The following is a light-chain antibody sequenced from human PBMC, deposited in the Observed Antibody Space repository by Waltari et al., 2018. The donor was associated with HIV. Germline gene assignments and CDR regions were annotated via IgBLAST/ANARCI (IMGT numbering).Light chain of an antibody. CDR3: QQYNNWPPLT. CDR2: GAS. CDR1: QSVSSD. V-gene: IGKV3-15*01. Sequence: ETVMTQSPATLSVSPGERATLSCRASQSVSSDLAWYQQKPGQAPRLLIYGASTRATGIPARFSGSGSGTEFTLTINSLQSEDFAVYYCQQYNNWPPLTFGGGTKVEIK. J-gene: IGKJ4*01.